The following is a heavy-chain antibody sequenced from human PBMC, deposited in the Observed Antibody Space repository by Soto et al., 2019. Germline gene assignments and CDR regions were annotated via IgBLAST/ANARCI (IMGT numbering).Heavy chain of an antibody. CDR2: IYDTGISGYTPST. CDR1: GGSITSSY. Sequence: QVQLQESGPRLVKPSATLPLTCTVSGGSITSSYWSWIRRPPGKGLEWIAYIYDTGISGYTPSTSYNPSLKSRVTMSVDTSKSQFSLKLTSVTAADTAVYYCARGEDAFFYYGLDVWGQGITVTVSS. J-gene: IGHJ6*02. V-gene: IGHV4-59*01. CDR3: ARGEDAFFYYGLDV.